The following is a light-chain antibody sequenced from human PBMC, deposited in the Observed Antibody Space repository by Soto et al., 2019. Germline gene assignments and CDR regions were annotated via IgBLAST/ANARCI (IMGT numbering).Light chain of an antibody. CDR1: SSHVGSYNL. CDR3: CTYAGGDTWV. J-gene: IGLJ3*02. V-gene: IGLV2-23*01. CDR2: EGG. Sequence: QSALTQPASVSGSPGQSITISCTGTSSHVGSYNLVSWYQLHPGKAPKLIIYEGGKRPSGVSTRFSGSKSGSMASLTISGLQPEDEADYYCCTYAGGDTWVFGGGTKLTVL.